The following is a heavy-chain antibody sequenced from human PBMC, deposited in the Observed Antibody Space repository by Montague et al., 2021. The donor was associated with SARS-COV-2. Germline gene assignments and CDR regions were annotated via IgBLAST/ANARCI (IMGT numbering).Heavy chain of an antibody. V-gene: IGHV4-4*02. CDR3: AREFRTYGYGGQYWYFDL. J-gene: IGHJ2*01. Sequence: SETLSLTCAVSGGSISSSHWWSWVRQPPGKGLEWIGEIYHSGGTNYTPSLKSRASISKDKSKNQFSLNLNSWTAADTAVNYCAREFRTYGYGGQYWYFDLWGRGTLVTVSS. D-gene: IGHD3-10*01. CDR1: GGSISSSHW. CDR2: IYHSGGT.